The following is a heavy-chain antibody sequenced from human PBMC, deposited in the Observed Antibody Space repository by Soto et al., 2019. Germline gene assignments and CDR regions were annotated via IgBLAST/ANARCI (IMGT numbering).Heavy chain of an antibody. CDR3: AATTYYDFWSGYSDYYYYYGMDV. Sequence: SVKVSCKASGGTFSSYAISWVRQAPGQGLEWMGGIIPIFGTANYAQKFQGRVTITADKSTSTAYMELSSLRSEDTAVYYCAATTYYDFWSGYSDYYYYYGMDVWGQGTTVTV. J-gene: IGHJ6*02. CDR2: IIPIFGTA. V-gene: IGHV1-69*06. CDR1: GGTFSSYA. D-gene: IGHD3-3*01.